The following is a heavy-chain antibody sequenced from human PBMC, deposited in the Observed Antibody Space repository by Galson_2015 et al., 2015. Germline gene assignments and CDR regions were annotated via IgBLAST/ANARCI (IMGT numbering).Heavy chain of an antibody. J-gene: IGHJ2*01. CDR3: AKTITVLPAAIRDLKRGRVYFDF. CDR1: GFTFSSYA. D-gene: IGHD2-2*02. V-gene: IGHV3-23*01. CDR2: INGNGGST. Sequence: SLRLSCAASGFTFSSYAMSWVRQAPGKGLEWVSAINGNGGSTYYADSVKGRFTISRDNSKNTLYLQMNSLRAEDTAVYYCAKTITVLPAAIRDLKRGRVYFDFWGRGTLVTVSS.